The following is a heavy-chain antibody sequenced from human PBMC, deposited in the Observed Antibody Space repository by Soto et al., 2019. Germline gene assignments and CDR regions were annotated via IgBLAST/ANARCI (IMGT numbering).Heavy chain of an antibody. D-gene: IGHD1-20*01. CDR2: ISGSGGST. J-gene: IGHJ3*02. V-gene: IGHV3-23*01. CDR3: AKGVTGLSDAFDI. CDR1: GFTFSSYA. Sequence: GGSLRLSCAASGFTFSSYAMSWVRQAPGKGLEWVSAISGSGGSTYYADSVKGRFTISRDNSKNTLYLQMNSLRAEDTAVYYYAKGVTGLSDAFDIWGQGTMVTVSS.